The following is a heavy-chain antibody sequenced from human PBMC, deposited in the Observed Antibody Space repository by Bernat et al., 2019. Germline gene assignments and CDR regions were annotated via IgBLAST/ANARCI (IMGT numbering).Heavy chain of an antibody. D-gene: IGHD4-17*01. CDR2: INSSGITT. V-gene: IGHV3-48*03. CDR3: ARAPRVYGAYADFDY. J-gene: IGHJ4*02. Sequence: EVQLVESGGGLIQPGGSLRLSCAASGFTFSSYEMNWVRQAPGKGLEWVSYINSSGITTHYADSVRGRFTISRDNAKNSLFLQMNTLRAEDTAVYYCARAPRVYGAYADFDYWGQGTLVTVSS. CDR1: GFTFSSYE.